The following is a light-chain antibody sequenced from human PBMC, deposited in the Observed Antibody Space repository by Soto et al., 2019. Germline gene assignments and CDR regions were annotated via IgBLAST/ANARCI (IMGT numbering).Light chain of an antibody. Sequence: SYALTQPPSVSVAPGQTARITFGGNNIGSESVHWYQQQPGQAPVLVVYDDSDRPSGIPERFSGSKSGNTATLTITRVEAGDEADYYCQLWDRNSDRYVFGTGTKVTVL. CDR2: DDS. CDR1: NIGSES. CDR3: QLWDRNSDRYV. J-gene: IGLJ1*01. V-gene: IGLV3-21*02.